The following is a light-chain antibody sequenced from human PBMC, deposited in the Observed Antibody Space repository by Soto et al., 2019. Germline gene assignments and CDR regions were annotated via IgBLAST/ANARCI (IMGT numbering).Light chain of an antibody. J-gene: IGLJ2*01. CDR2: DVS. CDR1: SSDVGGYNY. V-gene: IGLV2-14*01. Sequence: QAASVSGSPGQSITISCTGTSSDVGGYNYVSWYQQHPGKAPKLMIYDVSNRPSGVSNRFSGSKSGNTASLTISGLQAEDEADYYCSSYTSSRNVVFGGGTKLTVL. CDR3: SSYTSSRNVV.